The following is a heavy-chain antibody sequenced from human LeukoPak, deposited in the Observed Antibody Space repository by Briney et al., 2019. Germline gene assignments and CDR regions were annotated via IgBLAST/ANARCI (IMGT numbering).Heavy chain of an antibody. J-gene: IGHJ4*02. CDR3: ARGYSGSTIFGVVKTWRFDY. Sequence: SETLSLTCTVSGYSISSGYYWGWIRQPPGKGLEWIGYIFFSGSTNYSPSLKCRVTISIDTSKNQFSLKLSSVTVADTAVYYCARGYSGSTIFGVVKTWRFDYWGQGTLVTVSS. CDR1: GYSISSGYY. D-gene: IGHD3-3*01. V-gene: IGHV4-61*01. CDR2: IFFSGST.